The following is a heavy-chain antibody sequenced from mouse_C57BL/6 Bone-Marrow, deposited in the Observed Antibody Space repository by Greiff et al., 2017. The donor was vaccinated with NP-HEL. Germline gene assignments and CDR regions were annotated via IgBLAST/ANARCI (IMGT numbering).Heavy chain of an antibody. J-gene: IGHJ2*01. Sequence: VQLKQPGAELVKPGASVKMSCKASGYTFTSYWITWVKQRPGQGLEWIGDIYPGSGSTNYNEKFKSKATLTVDTSSSTAYMQLSSLTSEDSAVYYCALIYYDYDGGYFDYWGQGTTLTVSS. D-gene: IGHD2-4*01. CDR1: GYTFTSYW. V-gene: IGHV1-55*01. CDR2: IYPGSGST. CDR3: ALIYYDYDGGYFDY.